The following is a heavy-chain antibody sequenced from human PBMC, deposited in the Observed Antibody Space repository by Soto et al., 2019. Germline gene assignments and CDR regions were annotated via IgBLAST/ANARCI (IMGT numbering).Heavy chain of an antibody. V-gene: IGHV1-18*01. D-gene: IGHD5-12*01. CDR3: ARAHPFIVATMSIDF. J-gene: IGHJ4*02. Sequence: QVQLAQSGGEVKKLGASLKVSCKASGYTFTNYGISWVRQAPGQGLEWMGWISPYTGHTNSAQKFQVRMSMTTDTSPATAYMELRSLRTDDTAVYYCARAHPFIVATMSIDFWGQGTLVSVSS. CDR2: ISPYTGHT. CDR1: GYTFTNYG.